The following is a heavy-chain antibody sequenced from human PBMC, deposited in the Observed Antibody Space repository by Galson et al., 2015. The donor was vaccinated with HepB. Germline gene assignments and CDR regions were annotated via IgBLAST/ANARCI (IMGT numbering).Heavy chain of an antibody. V-gene: IGHV6-1*01. CDR3: ARARSGLGRGYNWFDP. Sequence: CAISGDSVSSNSAAWNWIRQSPSRGLEWLGRTYYRSKWYNDYAVSVKSRITINPDTSKNQFSLQLNSVTPEDTAVYYCARARSGLGRGYNWFDPWGQGTLVIVSS. D-gene: IGHD2-15*01. CDR2: TYYRSKWYN. CDR1: GDSVSSNSAA. J-gene: IGHJ5*02.